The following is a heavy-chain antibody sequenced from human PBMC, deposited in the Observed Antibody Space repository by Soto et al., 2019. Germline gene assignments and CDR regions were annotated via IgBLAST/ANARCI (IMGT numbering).Heavy chain of an antibody. V-gene: IGHV3-9*01. CDR2: ISWNSGNI. CDR3: AKDLNADDSSGSFDS. CDR1: GFTFDDYV. Sequence: GGSLRLSCAASGFTFDDYVMHWVRQAPGKGLEWVSGISWNSGNIGYVDSVKGRFTISRDNAKNSLYLQMNSLRAEDTALYYCAKDLNADDSSGSFDSLCQGALVTVSS. D-gene: IGHD3-22*01. J-gene: IGHJ4*02.